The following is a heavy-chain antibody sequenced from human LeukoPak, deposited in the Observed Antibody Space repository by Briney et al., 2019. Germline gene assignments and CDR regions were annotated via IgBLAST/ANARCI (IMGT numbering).Heavy chain of an antibody. CDR1: GGSISSYY. CDR3: AGVAFDRKPRRHFDY. Sequence: SETLSLTCTGSGGSISSYYWSWIRQPPGKGLGWIGYIYYSGSTNYNPSLKSRVTISVDTSKNQFSLKLSSVTAADTAVYYCAGVAFDRKPRRHFDYWGQETLVTASS. V-gene: IGHV4-59*01. D-gene: IGHD1-14*01. J-gene: IGHJ4*02. CDR2: IYYSGST.